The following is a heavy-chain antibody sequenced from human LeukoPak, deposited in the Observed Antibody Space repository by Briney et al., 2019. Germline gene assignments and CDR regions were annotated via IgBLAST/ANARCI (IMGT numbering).Heavy chain of an antibody. Sequence: GGSLRLSCAASGFTFSSYGMHWVRQAPGKGLEWVAVISYDGSNKYYADSVKGRFTISRDNSKNTLYLQMNSLRAEDTAVYYCAKDLLWFGELDYYYYGMDVWGQGTTVTVSS. CDR1: GFTFSSYG. V-gene: IGHV3-30*18. J-gene: IGHJ6*02. CDR2: ISYDGSNK. CDR3: AKDLLWFGELDYYYYGMDV. D-gene: IGHD3-10*01.